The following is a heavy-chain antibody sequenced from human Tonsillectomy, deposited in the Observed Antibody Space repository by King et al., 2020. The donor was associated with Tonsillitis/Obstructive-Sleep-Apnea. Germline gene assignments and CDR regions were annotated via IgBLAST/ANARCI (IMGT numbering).Heavy chain of an antibody. CDR1: GFTFSTYA. V-gene: IGHV3-23*04. CDR2: ISGGGGST. CDR3: AKSRRHSTNNAFEI. J-gene: IGHJ3*02. D-gene: IGHD2-8*01. Sequence: VQLVESGGGLEQPGGSLRLSCAASGFTFSTYAMSWVRQAPGKGLEWVSAISGGGGSTFYADSVKGRFTISRDNSKNTLDFQMNSLRAEDTAVYYCAKSRRHSTNNAFEIWGPGTMLTVSS.